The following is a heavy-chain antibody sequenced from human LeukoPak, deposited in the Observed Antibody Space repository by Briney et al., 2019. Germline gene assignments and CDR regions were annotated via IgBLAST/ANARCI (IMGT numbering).Heavy chain of an antibody. J-gene: IGHJ4*02. CDR2: INDGVGRA. D-gene: IGHD7-27*01. V-gene: IGHV3-23*01. Sequence: PGGSLRLSCSASGFTFSNYAMSWVRQAPGKGLEWVSAINDGVGRAFYADAVRGRFTISRDNSKNTLYLQMNSLRAEDTAVYYCAKYGGLTGEGTFHYFDYWGQGTLVTVSS. CDR3: AKYGGLTGEGTFHYFDY. CDR1: GFTFSNYA.